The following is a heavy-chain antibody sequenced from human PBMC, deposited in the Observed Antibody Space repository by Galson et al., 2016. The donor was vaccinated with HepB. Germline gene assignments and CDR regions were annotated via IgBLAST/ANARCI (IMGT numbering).Heavy chain of an antibody. D-gene: IGHD3-3*01. Sequence: SLRLSCAASGFTFSDYYMSWIRQAPGKGLEWVSYIASRGNVIYDADSVKGRFTISRDNANDLLFLQMNSLRVEDTAVYYCARAGSIFGVYGYYRMDVWGKGTTVTVSS. CDR2: IASRGNVI. J-gene: IGHJ6*04. CDR1: GFTFSDYY. CDR3: ARAGSIFGVYGYYRMDV. V-gene: IGHV3-11*01.